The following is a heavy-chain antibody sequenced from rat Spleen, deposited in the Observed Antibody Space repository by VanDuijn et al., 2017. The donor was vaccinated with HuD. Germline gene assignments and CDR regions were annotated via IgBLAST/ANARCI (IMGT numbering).Heavy chain of an antibody. CDR1: GFSLITNS. J-gene: IGHJ2*01. V-gene: IGHV2-1*01. D-gene: IGHD1-1*01. Sequence: QVQLKESGPGLVQPSQTLSLTCTVSGFSLITNSVHWVRQPPGKGLERMGGIWGDGSTDYNLGLKSRLIISRDTSKSQVFLKMSSLQTEDTATYYCARDITTVVTDWGQGVMVTVSS. CDR2: IWGDGST. CDR3: ARDITTVVTD.